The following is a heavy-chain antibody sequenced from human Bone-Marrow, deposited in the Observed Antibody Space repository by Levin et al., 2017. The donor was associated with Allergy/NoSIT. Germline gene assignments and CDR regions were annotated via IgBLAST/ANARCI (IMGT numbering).Heavy chain of an antibody. V-gene: IGHV4-34*01. Sequence: ESLKISCAVYGGSFSGYYWSWIRQPPGKGLEWIGEINHSGSTNYNPSLKSRVTISVDTSKNQFSLKLSSVTAADTAVYYCARGMKLVRGAHTPPHDYWGQGTLVTVSS. CDR3: ARGMKLVRGAHTPPHDY. D-gene: IGHD3-10*01. CDR1: GGSFSGYY. J-gene: IGHJ4*02. CDR2: INHSGST.